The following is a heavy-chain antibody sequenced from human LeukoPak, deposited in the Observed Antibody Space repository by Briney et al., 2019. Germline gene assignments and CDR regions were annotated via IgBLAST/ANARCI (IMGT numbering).Heavy chain of an antibody. CDR2: ISSSGSTI. V-gene: IGHV3-48*03. J-gene: IGHJ4*02. Sequence: PGGSLRLSCAASGFTFSSYEMNWVRQAPGKGLEWVSYISSSGSTIYYADSVKGRFTISRDNAKNSLYLQMNSLRFEDTAIYYCARVGASYGALDYWGQGALVTVSS. CDR3: ARVGASYGALDY. D-gene: IGHD1-26*01. CDR1: GFTFSSYE.